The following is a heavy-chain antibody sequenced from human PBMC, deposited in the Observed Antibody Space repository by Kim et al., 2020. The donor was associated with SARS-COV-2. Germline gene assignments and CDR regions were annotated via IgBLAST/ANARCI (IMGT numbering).Heavy chain of an antibody. D-gene: IGHD1-26*01. CDR1: GYTFTSYY. J-gene: IGHJ6*02. V-gene: IGHV1-46*01. CDR3: ASSQEYSGSLYGMDV. Sequence: ASVKVSCKASGYTFTSYYMHWVRQAPGQGLEWMGIINPSGGSTSYAQKFQGRVTMTRDTSTSTVYMELSSLRSEDTAVYYCASSQEYSGSLYGMDVWGQGTTVTVSS. CDR2: INPSGGST.